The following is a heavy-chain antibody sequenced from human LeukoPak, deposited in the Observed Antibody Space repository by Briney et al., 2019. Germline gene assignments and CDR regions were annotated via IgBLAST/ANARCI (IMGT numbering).Heavy chain of an antibody. CDR3: AAYEPAAIQFDY. D-gene: IGHD2-2*01. V-gene: IGHV4-38-2*01. CDR2: IYHSGST. CDR1: GYSISSGYY. J-gene: IGHJ4*02. Sequence: SETLSLTCAVSGYSISSGYYWGWIRQPPGKGLEWIGSIYHSGSTYYNPSLKIRVTISVDTSKNQFSLKLSSVTAADTAVYYCAAYEPAAIQFDYWGQGTLVTVSS.